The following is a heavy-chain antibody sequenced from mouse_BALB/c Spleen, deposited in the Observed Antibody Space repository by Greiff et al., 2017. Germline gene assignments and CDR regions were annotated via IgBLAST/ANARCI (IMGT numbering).Heavy chain of an antibody. V-gene: IGHV1-4*02. CDR2: INPSSGYT. CDR3: ARLDSYYYGSRYAMDY. D-gene: IGHD1-1*01. Sequence: VQLQQSGPELVKPGASVKMSCKASGYTFTSYVMHWVKQKPGQGLEWIGYINPSSGYTEYNQKFKDKTTLTADKSSSTAYMQLSSLTSEDSAVYYCARLDSYYYGSRYAMDYWGQGTSVTVSS. CDR1: GYTFTSYV. J-gene: IGHJ4*01.